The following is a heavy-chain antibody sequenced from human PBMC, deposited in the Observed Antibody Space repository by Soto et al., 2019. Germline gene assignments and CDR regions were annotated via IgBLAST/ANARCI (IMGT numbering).Heavy chain of an antibody. CDR3: ERDLLAGAGTKGY. D-gene: IGHD6-13*01. J-gene: IGHJ4*02. CDR2: ISAYNGNT. V-gene: IGHV1-18*01. Sequence: QVQLVQSGAEVKKPGASVKVSCKASGYTFTSYGISWVRQAPGQGLEWMGWISAYNGNTTYAQKHQGRVTMTTDTFTSTAYMLLRSLRSDATAVYYWERDLLAGAGTKGYWGQGTLVTVSS. CDR1: GYTFTSYG.